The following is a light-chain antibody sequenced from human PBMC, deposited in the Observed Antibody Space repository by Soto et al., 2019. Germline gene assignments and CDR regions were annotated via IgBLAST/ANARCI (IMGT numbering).Light chain of an antibody. CDR3: QQSHSTPLT. CDR2: GAS. CDR1: LRISTY. V-gene: IGKV1-39*01. Sequence: DIQVIQSPSSLSASVGDRVTITCRASLRISTYLNWYQHKPGKAPKLLIYGASSLQSGVPSRFSGSGSGTDFTLTTSSLHPEASATHYCQQSHSTPLTFGGGTNLEI. J-gene: IGKJ4*01.